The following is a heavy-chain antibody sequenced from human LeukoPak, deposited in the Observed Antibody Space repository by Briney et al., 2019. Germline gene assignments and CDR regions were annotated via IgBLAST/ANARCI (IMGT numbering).Heavy chain of an antibody. CDR2: ISYDGSNK. J-gene: IGHJ4*02. CDR3: AKDLVKGIVAVPAAVPLYFDY. D-gene: IGHD2-2*01. V-gene: IGHV3-30*18. CDR1: GFTFSSYG. Sequence: GGSLRLSCAASGFTFSSYGMHWVRQAPGKGLEWVAVISYDGSNKYYADSVKGRFTISRDNSKNTLYLQMNSLRAEDTAVYYCAKDLVKGIVAVPAAVPLYFDYWGQGTLVTVSS.